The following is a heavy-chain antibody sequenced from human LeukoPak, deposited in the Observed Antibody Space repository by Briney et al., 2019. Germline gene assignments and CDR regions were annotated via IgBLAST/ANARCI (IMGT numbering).Heavy chain of an antibody. D-gene: IGHD3-10*01. CDR3: ARDYYGSGSHATGMDV. CDR2: IYSGGST. Sequence: PGGSLRLSCAASGFTVSSNYMSWVRQAPGKGLEWVSVIYSGGSTYYADSVKGRFSISRDNSKNTLFLQMNSLRVDDTAVYYCARDYYGSGSHATGMDVWGQGTTVTVSS. J-gene: IGHJ6*02. CDR1: GFTVSSNY. V-gene: IGHV3-66*02.